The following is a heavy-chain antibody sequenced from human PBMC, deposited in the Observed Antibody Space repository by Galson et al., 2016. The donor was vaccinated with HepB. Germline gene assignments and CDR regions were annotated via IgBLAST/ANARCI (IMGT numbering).Heavy chain of an antibody. V-gene: IGHV1-46*01. CDR2: INPRGGST. J-gene: IGHJ4*02. CDR1: GNTFTTYY. Sequence: SVKVSCKASGNTFTTYYMQWVRQAPGQGLEWMGMINPRGGSTNYAQQFQGRVTMTRDTSTSTVYMELSSLRSEDTAVYYCARLHDYYFDYWGQGTLVTVYS. D-gene: IGHD1-1*01. CDR3: ARLHDYYFDY.